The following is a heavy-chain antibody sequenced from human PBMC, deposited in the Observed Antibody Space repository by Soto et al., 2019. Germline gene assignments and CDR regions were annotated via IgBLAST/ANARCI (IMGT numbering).Heavy chain of an antibody. CDR1: GYTFSNNG. CDR2: MNPNNGNT. CDR3: STAGDSGAWISY. D-gene: IGHD7-27*01. V-gene: IGHV1-8*01. J-gene: IGHJ4*02. Sequence: QVQLVQSGAEVKKPGASVKVSCKASGYTFSNNGINWVRQATGQGLEWMGWMNPNNGNTGYAQKCQGRLTLTRDTSITTAYMELSSLTSEDTAVYYCSTAGDSGAWISYWGQGTLVTVSS.